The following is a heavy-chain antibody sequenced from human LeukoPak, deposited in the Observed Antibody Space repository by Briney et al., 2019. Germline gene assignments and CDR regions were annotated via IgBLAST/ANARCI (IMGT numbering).Heavy chain of an antibody. Sequence: PGGSLRLSCAASGFTFSSYGMHWVRQAPGKGLEWVAFIRYDGSDKYYADSVKGRFTISRDNSKNTLYLQMNSLRAEDTGVYYCAKDSRYFDWLSQYYFDYWGQGTLVTVSS. CDR2: IRYDGSDK. CDR1: GFTFSSYG. V-gene: IGHV3-30*02. J-gene: IGHJ4*02. D-gene: IGHD3-9*01. CDR3: AKDSRYFDWLSQYYFDY.